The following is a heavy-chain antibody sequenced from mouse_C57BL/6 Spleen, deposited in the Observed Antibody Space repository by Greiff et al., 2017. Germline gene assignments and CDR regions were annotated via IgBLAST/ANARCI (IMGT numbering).Heavy chain of an antibody. CDR3: ARRYYDYDEGYFDY. V-gene: IGHV1-66*01. Sequence: VQLQESGPELVKPGASVKISCKASGYSFTSYYIHWVKQRPGQGLEWIGWIYPGSGNTKYNEKFKGKATLTADTSSSTAYMQLSSLTSEDSAVYYCARRYYDYDEGYFDYWGQGTTLTVSS. J-gene: IGHJ2*01. D-gene: IGHD2-4*01. CDR1: GYSFTSYY. CDR2: IYPGSGNT.